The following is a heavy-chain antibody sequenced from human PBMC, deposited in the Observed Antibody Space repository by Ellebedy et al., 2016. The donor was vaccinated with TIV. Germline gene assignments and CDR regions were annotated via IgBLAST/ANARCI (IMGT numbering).Heavy chain of an antibody. CDR3: AKELVSRGSLTFDY. Sequence: PGGSLRLSCAASGFTFSSYSMNWVRQAPGKGLECVSYISSSSGTIYYADSVKGRFTISRDNAKNSLYLQMNSLRAEDTAVYYCAKELVSRGSLTFDYWGQGILVTVSS. D-gene: IGHD6-19*01. J-gene: IGHJ4*02. CDR2: ISSSSGTI. CDR1: GFTFSSYS. V-gene: IGHV3-48*01.